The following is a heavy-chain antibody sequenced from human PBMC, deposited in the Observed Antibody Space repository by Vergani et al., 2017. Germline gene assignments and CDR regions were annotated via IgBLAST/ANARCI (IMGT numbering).Heavy chain of an antibody. V-gene: IGHV4-34*01. CDR2: IRHDGIT. Sequence: AQLQQWGAGLLKPSETLSLTCAIYGGSFNDYWWTWIRQPPGKGLEWIGEIRHDGITHYSPSLKSRVTISIDTSTHQFSLNLRSVTAADTAVDYFAREGYCTNGVCFTIFDVWGQGALVTVSS. CDR3: AREGYCTNGVCFTIFDV. CDR1: GGSFNDYW. J-gene: IGHJ4*02. D-gene: IGHD2-8*01.